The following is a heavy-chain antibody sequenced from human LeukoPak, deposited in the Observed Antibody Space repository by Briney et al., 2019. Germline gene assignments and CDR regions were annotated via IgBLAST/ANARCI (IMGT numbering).Heavy chain of an antibody. CDR1: GFTFSSYE. V-gene: IGHV3-48*03. CDR3: ARGPGRDAYTFVSY. J-gene: IGHJ4*02. CDR2: ISGSGSTI. D-gene: IGHD5-24*01. Sequence: GGPLRLSCAASGFTFSSYEMNWVRQAPGKGLEWVSYISGSGSTIYYADSLKGRFTISRDNAKNSLYLQMNSLRAEDTAVYYCARGPGRDAYTFVSYWGQGTLVTVSS.